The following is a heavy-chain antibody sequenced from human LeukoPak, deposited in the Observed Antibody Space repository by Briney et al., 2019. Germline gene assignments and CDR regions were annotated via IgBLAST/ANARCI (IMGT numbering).Heavy chain of an antibody. D-gene: IGHD4-17*01. V-gene: IGHV4-61*02. J-gene: IGHJ6*03. CDR3: ARDIRDYGDYEGYYYYMDV. Sequence: SETLSLTCTVSGGSISSGSYYWSWIRQPAGKGLEWIGRIYTSGSTNYNPSLKSRVTISVDTSKNQFSLKLSSVTAADTAVYYCARDIRDYGDYEGYYYYMDVWGKGTTVTVSS. CDR1: GGSISSGSYY. CDR2: IYTSGST.